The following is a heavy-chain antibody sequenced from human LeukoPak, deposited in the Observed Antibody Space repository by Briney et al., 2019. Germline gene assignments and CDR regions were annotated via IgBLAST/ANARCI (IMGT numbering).Heavy chain of an antibody. J-gene: IGHJ4*02. CDR1: RVTLCKYG. Sequence: GGCLRHSSVLSRVTLCKYGMRWVREAPGKGLEGVGGFGESGGRTNYADSVKGRFTISRDNPKNTLYLQMNSLRAEDTGVYFCAKRGVVIRVILVGFHKEAYYFDSWGQGALVTVPS. CDR2: FGESGGRT. CDR3: AKRGVVIRVILVGFHKEAYYFDS. V-gene: IGHV3-23*01. D-gene: IGHD3-22*01.